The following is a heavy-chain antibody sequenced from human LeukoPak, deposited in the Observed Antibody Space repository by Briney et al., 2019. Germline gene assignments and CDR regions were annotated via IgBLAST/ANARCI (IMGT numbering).Heavy chain of an antibody. V-gene: IGHV4-39*07. Sequence: PSETLSLTCTVSGGSISSSSYYWGWIRQPPGKGLEWIGSIYYSGSTYYNPSLKSRVTISVDTSKNQFSLKLSSVTAADTAVYYCARDLYSSGWYYVDYWGQGTLVTVSS. CDR3: ARDLYSSGWYYVDY. CDR1: GGSISSSSYY. D-gene: IGHD6-19*01. CDR2: IYYSGST. J-gene: IGHJ4*02.